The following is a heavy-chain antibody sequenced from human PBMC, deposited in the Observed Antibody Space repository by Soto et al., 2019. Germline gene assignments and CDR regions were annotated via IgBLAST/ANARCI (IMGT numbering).Heavy chain of an antibody. J-gene: IGHJ6*03. D-gene: IGHD1-1*01. V-gene: IGHV4-59*08. CDR3: ARQGYNWNEYYMDV. Sequence: PSETLSLTCTVSGGSISSYYWSWIRQPPGKGLEWIGYIYYSGSTNYNPSLKSRVTISVDTSKNQFSLKLSSVTAADTAVYYCARQGYNWNEYYMDVWGKGITVTVS. CDR1: GGSISSYY. CDR2: IYYSGST.